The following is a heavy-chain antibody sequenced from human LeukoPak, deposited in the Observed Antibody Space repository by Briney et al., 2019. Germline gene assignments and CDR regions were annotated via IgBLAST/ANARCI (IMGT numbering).Heavy chain of an antibody. CDR2: INHSGST. J-gene: IGHJ5*02. Sequence: NSSETLSLTCAVYDGSFSGYYWSWIRQPPGKGLEWIGEINHSGSTNYNPSLKSRVTISVDTSKNQFSLKLSSVTAADTAVYYCARGSVRGVMRRNWFDPWGQGTLVTVSS. CDR3: ARGSVRGVMRRNWFDP. D-gene: IGHD3-10*01. CDR1: DGSFSGYY. V-gene: IGHV4-34*01.